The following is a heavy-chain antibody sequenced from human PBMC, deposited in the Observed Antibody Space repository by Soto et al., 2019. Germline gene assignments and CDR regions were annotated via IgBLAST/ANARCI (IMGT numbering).Heavy chain of an antibody. V-gene: IGHV1-46*01. J-gene: IGHJ6*02. CDR3: ARDTSGWSLNGLDV. CDR2: INPGGGSA. Sequence: QLDLVQSGAEVKKPGASVTISCKASGSAITRYYIHWVRQAPGRGLEWMGIINPGGGSASYAQKFQDRVTIDKDTSTGTVYMDLMSLRTEDTAVYHCARDTSGWSLNGLDVWGQGTTVNVSS. D-gene: IGHD6-19*01. CDR1: GSAITRYY.